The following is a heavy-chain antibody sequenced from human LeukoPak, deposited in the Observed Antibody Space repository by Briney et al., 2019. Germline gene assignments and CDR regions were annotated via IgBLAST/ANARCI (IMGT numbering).Heavy chain of an antibody. J-gene: IGHJ4*02. D-gene: IGHD3-10*01. Sequence: GGSLRLSCAASGFTFSSYWMHWVRQAPGKGLVWVSRINSDGSSTSYADSVKGRFTISRNNAKNTLYLQMNSLRAEDTAVYYCVRMVRGVYYFDYWGQGTLVTVSS. V-gene: IGHV3-74*01. CDR2: INSDGSST. CDR3: VRMVRGVYYFDY. CDR1: GFTFSSYW.